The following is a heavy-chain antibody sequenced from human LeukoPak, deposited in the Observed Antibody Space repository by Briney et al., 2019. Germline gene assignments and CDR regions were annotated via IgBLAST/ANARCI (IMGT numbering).Heavy chain of an antibody. CDR2: IYYSGST. CDR1: GGSVSSGSYY. CDR3: ARHIRGYPHNHYGMDV. Sequence: SETLSLTCTVSGGSVSSGSYYWGWIRQPPGKGLEWIGYIYYSGSTNYNPSLKSRVTISVDTSKNQFSLKLSSVTAADTAVYYCARHIRGYPHNHYGMDVWGQGTTVTVSS. V-gene: IGHV4-61*01. J-gene: IGHJ6*02. D-gene: IGHD2-21*01.